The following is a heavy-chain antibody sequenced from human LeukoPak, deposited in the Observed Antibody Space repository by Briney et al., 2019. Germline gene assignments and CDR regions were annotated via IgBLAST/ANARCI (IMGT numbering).Heavy chain of an antibody. V-gene: IGHV3-11*01. Sequence: PGGSLRLSCAASGFTFSDYYMSWVRQAPGKGLEWISYITGNSHTIYYADSVKGRFTISRDNAKNSLYLQMNSLRVEDTAVYYCAKGDTTWELPHDYWGQGTLVTVSS. CDR2: ITGNSHTI. D-gene: IGHD1-26*01. J-gene: IGHJ4*02. CDR1: GFTFSDYY. CDR3: AKGDTTWELPHDY.